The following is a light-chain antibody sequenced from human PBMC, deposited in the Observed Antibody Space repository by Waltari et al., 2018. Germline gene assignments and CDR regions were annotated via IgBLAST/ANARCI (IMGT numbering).Light chain of an antibody. CDR3: SSYSSSSPLWV. CDR2: EVS. V-gene: IGLV2-14*01. CDR1: SSDVGGHNY. Sequence: QSALTQPASVSGSPGQSITIPCTGTSSDVGGHNYVSWYQQYPGKAPKVIIYEVSNRPLGVSNRFSGSKSGNTASLTISGLQAEDEADYYCSSYSSSSPLWVFGGGTKLTVL. J-gene: IGLJ3*02.